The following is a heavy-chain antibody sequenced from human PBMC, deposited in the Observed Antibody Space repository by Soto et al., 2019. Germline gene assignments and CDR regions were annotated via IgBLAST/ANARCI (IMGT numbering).Heavy chain of an antibody. CDR1: GYSFTSNW. Sequence: GESLKISCKASGYSFTSNWIAWVRQMPGKGLEWMGIIYPRDSDTRYSPSFQGQVTISADKSISTANLQWSSLKTSDTAMYYCAKGYGMDVWGQGTTVTVSS. CDR3: AKGYGMDV. V-gene: IGHV5-51*01. CDR2: IYPRDSDT. J-gene: IGHJ6*02.